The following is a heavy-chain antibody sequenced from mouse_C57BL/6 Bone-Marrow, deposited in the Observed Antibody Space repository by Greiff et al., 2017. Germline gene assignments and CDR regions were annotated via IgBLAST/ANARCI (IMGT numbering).Heavy chain of an antibody. CDR1: GFSLTSYG. J-gene: IGHJ3*01. Sequence: QVQLQQSGPGLVQPSQSLSITCTVSGFSLTSYGVHWVRQSPGKGLEWLGVIWSGGSTDYNAAFISRLSISKDNSKSQVFFKMNSLQVDDTAIYYCAHYIFAYWGQGTLVTVSA. CDR3: AHYIFAY. D-gene: IGHD2-12*01. V-gene: IGHV2-2*01. CDR2: IWSGGST.